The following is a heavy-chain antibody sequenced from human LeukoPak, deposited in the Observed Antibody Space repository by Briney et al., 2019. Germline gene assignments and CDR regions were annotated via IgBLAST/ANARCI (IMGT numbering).Heavy chain of an antibody. V-gene: IGHV3-30*03. CDR3: ARARYSSGWYTPWGYYYGMDV. CDR2: ISYDGNNK. D-gene: IGHD6-13*01. Sequence: GGSLSLSCAASGFTFSSSGMLWVREAPGKGLEWVAVISYDGNNKYYADSVKGRFTISRDNSKNTLYLQMNSLRAEDTAVYYCARARYSSGWYTPWGYYYGMDVWGQGTTVTVSS. J-gene: IGHJ6*02. CDR1: GFTFSSSG.